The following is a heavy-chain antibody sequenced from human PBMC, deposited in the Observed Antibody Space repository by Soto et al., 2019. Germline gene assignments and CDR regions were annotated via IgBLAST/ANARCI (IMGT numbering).Heavy chain of an antibody. CDR1: SGSISSNYW. V-gene: IGHV4-4*02. CDR2: IYPSGNT. D-gene: IGHD6-19*01. CDR3: ARNGWYCLDC. J-gene: IGHJ4*02. Sequence: QVQLQESGPGLVKPSETLSLTCVVSSGSISSNYWWSWVRQSPGKGLEWIGEIYPSGNTNYNPSLQSRVTISVDKSKNKFSLNLNSVTAADTAVYYCARNGWYCLDCWGQGTLVTVSS.